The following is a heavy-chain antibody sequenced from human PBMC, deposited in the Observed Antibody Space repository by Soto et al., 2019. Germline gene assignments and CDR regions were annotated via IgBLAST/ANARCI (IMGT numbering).Heavy chain of an antibody. D-gene: IGHD3-3*01. Sequence: GASVKVSCKASGYTFTSYYMHWVRQAPGQGLEWMGVINPHGGSTKYAQKFQGRITMTRDTSRSTVYMELGSLRSDDTAIYYCARSSGGNFGIIIEGSNWFDPWGRGTLVTVSS. V-gene: IGHV1-46*01. J-gene: IGHJ5*02. CDR1: GYTFTSYY. CDR3: ARSSGGNFGIIIEGSNWFDP. CDR2: INPHGGST.